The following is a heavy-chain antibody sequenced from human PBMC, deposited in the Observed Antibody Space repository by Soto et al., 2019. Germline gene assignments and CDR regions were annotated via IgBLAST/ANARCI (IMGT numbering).Heavy chain of an antibody. CDR1: GGSILNGGHY. CDR3: ARDNYGGMLHF. V-gene: IGHV4-31*03. J-gene: IGHJ4*02. CDR2: IFFSGNT. Sequence: SEALSLTCTVSGGSILNGGHYWTWIRQHPGKGLEWIGRIFFSGNTHYNPALKSRLTFSLDTAKNQFSLKLTSVTAADTAIYYCARDNYGGMLHFWGPGTLVTVSS. D-gene: IGHD4-17*01.